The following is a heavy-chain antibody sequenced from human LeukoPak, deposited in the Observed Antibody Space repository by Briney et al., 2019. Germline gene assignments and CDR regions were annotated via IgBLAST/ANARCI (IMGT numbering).Heavy chain of an antibody. CDR1: GFTVSSNY. J-gene: IGHJ4*02. D-gene: IGHD6-6*01. V-gene: IGHV3-66*01. CDR2: IYSGGST. CDR3: ARDGIAARLLDY. Sequence: GGSLRLSCAASGFTVSSNYMSWVRQAPGKGLEWVSVIYSGGSTYYADSVKGRFTISRDNSKNTLYLQMNSLRAEDTAVYYCARDGIAARLLDYWGQGTLVTVSS.